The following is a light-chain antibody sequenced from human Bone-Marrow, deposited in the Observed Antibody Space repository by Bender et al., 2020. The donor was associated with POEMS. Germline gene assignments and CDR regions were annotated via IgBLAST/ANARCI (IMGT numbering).Light chain of an antibody. Sequence: LTQPPSASGSPGQSVTMSCTGTNNDIGSYNYVSWYQQHPGKAPKLIIHEVTKRPSGVPARFSGFKSGNTASLTVSGLQAEDEAHYYCSSYAGFNNLVVFGGGTKLTVL. J-gene: IGLJ2*01. CDR2: EVT. CDR3: SSYAGFNNLVV. V-gene: IGLV2-8*01. CDR1: NNDIGSYNY.